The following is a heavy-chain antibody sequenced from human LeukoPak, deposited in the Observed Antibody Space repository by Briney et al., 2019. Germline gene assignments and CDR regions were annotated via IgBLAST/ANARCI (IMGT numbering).Heavy chain of an antibody. D-gene: IGHD5-18*01. CDR3: ARLHAPHFGPRTKYSYGPFDY. CDR2: IIPILGIA. J-gene: IGHJ4*02. CDR1: GGTFSSYT. Sequence: SVKVSXKASGGTFSSYTISWVRQAPGQGLEWMGRIIPILGIANYAQKFQGRVTITADKSTSTAYMELSSLRSEDTAVYYCARLHAPHFGPRTKYSYGPFDYWGQGTLVTVSS. V-gene: IGHV1-69*02.